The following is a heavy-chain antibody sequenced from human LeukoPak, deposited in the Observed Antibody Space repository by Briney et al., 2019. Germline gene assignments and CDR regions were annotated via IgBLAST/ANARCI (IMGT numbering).Heavy chain of an antibody. V-gene: IGHV3-74*01. CDR3: ASASSHRIAAGGDY. Sequence: GGSLRLSCEASGFMFTNYWMHWVRQGQGKGLVWVSRISNDGSSRHYADSVKGRFTISRDNSKNMMYLQMNSLRAEDTAVYYCASASSHRIAAGGDYWGQGTTVTVSS. CDR2: ISNDGSSR. CDR1: GFMFTNYW. J-gene: IGHJ4*03. D-gene: IGHD6-13*01.